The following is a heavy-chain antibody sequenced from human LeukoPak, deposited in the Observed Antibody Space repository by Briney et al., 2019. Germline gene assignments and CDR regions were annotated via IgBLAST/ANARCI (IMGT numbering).Heavy chain of an antibody. CDR3: ARAASRYVVYYMDV. J-gene: IGHJ6*03. Sequence: GGSLRLSCAASGFTFSSYAMSWVRQAPGKGLDWVSGISGSGSSTSYADSVKGRFTISRDNSKSTLYLQMNSLRAEGTAVYYCARAASRYVVYYMDVWGKGTTVTVSS. CDR2: ISGSGSST. V-gene: IGHV3-23*01. D-gene: IGHD2-2*01. CDR1: GFTFSSYA.